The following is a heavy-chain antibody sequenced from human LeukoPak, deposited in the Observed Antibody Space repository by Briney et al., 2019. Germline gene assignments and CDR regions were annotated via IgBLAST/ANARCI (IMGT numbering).Heavy chain of an antibody. J-gene: IGHJ5*02. D-gene: IGHD5-12*01. V-gene: IGHV4-34*01. CDR1: GGSFSGYY. CDR3: ARDRIYNGYSGWFDP. Sequence: SETLSLTCAVYGGSFSGYYWSWIRQPPGKGLEWIGEINHSGSTNYNPSLKSRVTISVDTSKNQFSLKLSSVTAADTAVYYCARDRIYNGYSGWFDPWGQGTLVTVSS. CDR2: INHSGST.